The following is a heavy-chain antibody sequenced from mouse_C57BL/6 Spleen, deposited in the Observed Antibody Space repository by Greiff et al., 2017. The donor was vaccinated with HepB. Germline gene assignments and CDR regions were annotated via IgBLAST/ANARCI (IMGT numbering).Heavy chain of an antibody. V-gene: IGHV1-76*01. J-gene: IGHJ2*01. Sequence: VQVVESGAELVRPGASVKLSCKASGYTFTDYYINWVKQRPGQGLEWIARIYPGSGNTYYNEKFKGKATLTAEKSSSTAYMQLSSLTSEDSAVYFCARSYIYYFDYWGQGTTLTVSS. D-gene: IGHD2-10*01. CDR2: IYPGSGNT. CDR1: GYTFTDYY. CDR3: ARSYIYYFDY.